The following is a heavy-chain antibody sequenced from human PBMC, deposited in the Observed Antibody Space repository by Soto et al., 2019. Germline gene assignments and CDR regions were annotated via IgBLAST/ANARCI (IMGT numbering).Heavy chain of an antibody. D-gene: IGHD2-2*01. CDR3: ARGIRGYCSSTSCYRLDWFDP. J-gene: IGHJ5*02. CDR1: GYTFTGYY. V-gene: IGHV1-2*04. Sequence: ASVKVSCKASGYTFTGYYMHWVRQAPGQGLEWMGWINPNSGGTNYAQKFQGWVTMTKDTSISTAYMELSRLRSDDTAVYYCARGIRGYCSSTSCYRLDWFDPWGQGTLVTVSS. CDR2: INPNSGGT.